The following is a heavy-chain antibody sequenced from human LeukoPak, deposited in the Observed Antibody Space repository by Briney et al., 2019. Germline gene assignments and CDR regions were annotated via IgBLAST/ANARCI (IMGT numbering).Heavy chain of an antibody. J-gene: IGHJ5*02. CDR2: IKQDGSEK. V-gene: IGHV3-7*04. Sequence: GGSLRLSCAASGVMFPSYWMTWVRQAPGKGLEWVANIKQDGSEKYYVDSVKGRFTISRDNAKNSVYLQMNSLRAEDTAVYYCARRHHFGFLVSWGQGTLVTVSS. CDR3: ARRHHFGFLVS. CDR1: GVMFPSYW. D-gene: IGHD2/OR15-2a*01.